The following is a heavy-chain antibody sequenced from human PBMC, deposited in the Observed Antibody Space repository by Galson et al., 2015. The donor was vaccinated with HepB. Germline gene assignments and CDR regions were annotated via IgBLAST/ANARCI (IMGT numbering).Heavy chain of an antibody. Sequence: SLRLSCAASGFTFSDYYMNWIRQAPGKGLEWVSNISSSGSTIYYADSVKGRFTISRDNAKNSLYLQMNSLRAEDTAMYYSARAQGDAFDIWGQGTVVTVSS. CDR2: ISSSGSTI. CDR1: GFTFSDYY. V-gene: IGHV3-11*01. CDR3: ARAQGDAFDI. J-gene: IGHJ3*02.